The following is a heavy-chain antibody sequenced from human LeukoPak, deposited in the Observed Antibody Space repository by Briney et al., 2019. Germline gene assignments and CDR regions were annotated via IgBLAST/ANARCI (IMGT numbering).Heavy chain of an antibody. V-gene: IGHV4-59*11. CDR2: IYYSGST. CDR3: ARLPPSRYYYDSSGPFDY. CDR1: GGSISSHY. J-gene: IGHJ4*02. Sequence: SETLSLTCTVSGGSISSHYCSWIRQPPGKGLEWIGYIYYSGSTNYNPSLKSRVTISVDTSKNQFSLKLSSVTAADTAVYYCARLPPSRYYYDSSGPFDYWGQGTLVTVSS. D-gene: IGHD3-22*01.